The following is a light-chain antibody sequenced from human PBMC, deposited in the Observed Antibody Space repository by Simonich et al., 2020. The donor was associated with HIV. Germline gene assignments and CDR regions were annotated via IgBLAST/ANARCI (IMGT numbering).Light chain of an antibody. V-gene: IGKV1-12*01. Sequence: DIQMTQSPSTLSAHVGDRVTITCRASQCIDNLLAWYQQKPGKAPKLLLYAASSLQSGVQSRFSGSGSGTNFTLTISSLQPEDFATYYCQQANSFPRTFGQGTKVEIK. CDR1: QCIDNL. CDR2: AAS. J-gene: IGKJ1*01. CDR3: QQANSFPRT.